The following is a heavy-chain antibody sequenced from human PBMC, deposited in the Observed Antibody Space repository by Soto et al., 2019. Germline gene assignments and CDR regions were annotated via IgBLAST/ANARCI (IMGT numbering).Heavy chain of an antibody. V-gene: IGHV3-21*01. CDR2: ISSSSSYI. CDR3: AREIGGGYGTPEAFDI. Sequence: EVQLVESGGGLVKPGGSLRLSCAASGFTFSSYSMNWVRQAPGKGLEWVSSISSSSSYIYYADSVKGRFTISRDNAKNSLYLQMNSLRAADTAVYYCAREIGGGYGTPEAFDIWGQGTMVTVSS. D-gene: IGHD1-26*01. CDR1: GFTFSSYS. J-gene: IGHJ3*02.